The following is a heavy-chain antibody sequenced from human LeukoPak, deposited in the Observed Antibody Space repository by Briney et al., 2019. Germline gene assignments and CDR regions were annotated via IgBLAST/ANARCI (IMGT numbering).Heavy chain of an antibody. J-gene: IGHJ4*02. D-gene: IGHD3-22*01. CDR2: ISGSGGST. V-gene: IGHV3-23*01. Sequence: GGSLRLSCAASGFTFSSYGMSWVRQAPGKGLEWVSAISGSGGSTYYADSVKGRFTISRDNSKNTLYLQMNSLRAEDTAVYYCAKTPISSGYPFDYWGQGTLVTVSS. CDR3: AKTPISSGYPFDY. CDR1: GFTFSSYG.